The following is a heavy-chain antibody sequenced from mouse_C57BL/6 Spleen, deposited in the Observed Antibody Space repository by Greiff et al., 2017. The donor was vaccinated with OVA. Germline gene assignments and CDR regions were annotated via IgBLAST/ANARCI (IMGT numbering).Heavy chain of an antibody. J-gene: IGHJ1*03. CDR2: IDPANGET. V-gene: IGHV14-4*01. CDR1: GFNIKDDY. Sequence: EVQLVESGAELVRPGASVKLSCTASGFNIKDDYMHWVKQRPEQGLEGIGWIDPANGETDYASKFQGKAPITADTSSNTAYLQLSSLTSEDTAVYYCTRGITTVGARGYFDGWGTGTTVTVSS. CDR3: TRGITTVGARGYFDG. D-gene: IGHD1-1*01.